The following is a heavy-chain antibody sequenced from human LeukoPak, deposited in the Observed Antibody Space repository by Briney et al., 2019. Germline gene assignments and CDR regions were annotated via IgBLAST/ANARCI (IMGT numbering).Heavy chain of an antibody. CDR3: ARVPGFSRGGHSDY. D-gene: IGHD3-10*01. V-gene: IGHV1-2*02. CDR1: GYTFSGFY. Sequence: ASVKVSCKASGYTFSGFYMHWVRQAPGQGLEWMGWINPNSGGTNYAQKFQGRVTMTRDTSISTAYMELSSLRSDDTAVYYCARVPGFSRGGHSDYWGQGTLVTVSS. J-gene: IGHJ4*02. CDR2: INPNSGGT.